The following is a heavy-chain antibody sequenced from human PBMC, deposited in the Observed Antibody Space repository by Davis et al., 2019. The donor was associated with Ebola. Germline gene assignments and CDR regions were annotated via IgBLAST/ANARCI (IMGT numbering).Heavy chain of an antibody. J-gene: IGHJ4*02. CDR1: RGTLRSYT. V-gene: IGHV1-18*01. CDR2: INAYNGDI. D-gene: IGHD5-12*01. Sequence: AASVEVSCKASRGTLRSYTISWVRQAPGQGPEWMGWINAYNGDINYAQKFQGRVTMTTDTSTSTAYMEVGSLRFDDTAVYYCARGYSGYDPNDYWGQGTLVTV. CDR3: ARGYSGYDPNDY.